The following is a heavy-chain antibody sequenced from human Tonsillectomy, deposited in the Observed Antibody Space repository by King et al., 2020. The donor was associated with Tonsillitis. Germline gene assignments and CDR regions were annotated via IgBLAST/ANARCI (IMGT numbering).Heavy chain of an antibody. CDR3: ARDSYSFDY. Sequence: VQLVESGGGVVQPGRSLRLSCAASGFTFSNYAMHWVRQAPGKGLEWVAFISYDGTNKYYADSVKGRFTIFRDNSKNTLYLQMNSLRADDTAVYYCARDSYSFDYWGQGTLVTVSS. CDR2: ISYDGTNK. J-gene: IGHJ4*02. V-gene: IGHV3-30-3*01. D-gene: IGHD4-11*01. CDR1: GFTFSNYA.